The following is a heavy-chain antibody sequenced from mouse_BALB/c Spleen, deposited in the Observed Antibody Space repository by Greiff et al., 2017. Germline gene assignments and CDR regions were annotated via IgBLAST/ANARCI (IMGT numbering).Heavy chain of an antibody. Sequence: EVKLVESGGGLVKPGGSLKLSCAASGFTFSSYAMSWVRQTPEKRLEWVASISSGGSTYYPDSVKGRFTISRDNARNILYLQMNSLQTDDTARYYCARDPFAYWGQGTLVTVSA. J-gene: IGHJ3*01. V-gene: IGHV5-6-5*01. CDR2: ISSGGST. CDR3: ARDPFAY. CDR1: GFTFSSYA.